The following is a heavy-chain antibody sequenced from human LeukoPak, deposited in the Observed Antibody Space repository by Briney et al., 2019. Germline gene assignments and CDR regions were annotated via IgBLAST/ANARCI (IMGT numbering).Heavy chain of an antibody. V-gene: IGHV5-51*01. CDR3: ARRSVTSAFDI. Sequence: TPGESLKISCKGSGYTFSSCWIAWVRQMPGKSLEWMGIIYPGDSDIRYSPSFQGQVTISADKSISTAYLQWSSLKASDIAMYYCARRSVTSAFDIWGQGTMVTVSS. D-gene: IGHD4-17*01. CDR2: IYPGDSDI. CDR1: GYTFSSCW. J-gene: IGHJ3*02.